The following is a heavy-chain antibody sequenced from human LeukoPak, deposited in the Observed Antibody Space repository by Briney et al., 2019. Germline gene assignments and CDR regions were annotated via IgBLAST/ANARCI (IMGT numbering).Heavy chain of an antibody. CDR3: ARDVLGGFDY. V-gene: IGHV3-7*04. Sequence: GGSLRLSCAASVFTFSSYWMSWVRQAPGKGLEWVANIKQDGSEKYYVDSVKGRFTISRDNAKNSLYLQMNSLRAEDTAVYYCARDVLGGFDYWGQGTLVTVSS. CDR1: VFTFSSYW. CDR2: IKQDGSEK. D-gene: IGHD2-8*01. J-gene: IGHJ4*02.